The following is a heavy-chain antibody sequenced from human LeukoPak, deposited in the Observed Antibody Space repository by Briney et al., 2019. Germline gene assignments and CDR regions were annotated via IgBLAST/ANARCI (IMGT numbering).Heavy chain of an antibody. CDR2: ISSSSSYI. D-gene: IGHD6-19*01. J-gene: IGHJ4*02. V-gene: IGHV3-21*01. Sequence: GGSLRLSCAASGFTFSSYSMNWVRQAPGKGLEWVSSISSSSSYIYYADSVKGRFTISRDNAKNSLYLQMNSLRAEDTAVYYCARDFATSGWYVNFDYWGQGTLVTVPS. CDR3: ARDFATSGWYVNFDY. CDR1: GFTFSSYS.